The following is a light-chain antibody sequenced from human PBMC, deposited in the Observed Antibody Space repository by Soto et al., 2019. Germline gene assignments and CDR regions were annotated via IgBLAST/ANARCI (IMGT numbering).Light chain of an antibody. CDR1: QSVSSN. V-gene: IGKV3D-15*01. CDR2: GAS. J-gene: IGKJ1*01. Sequence: EIVMTQSPATLSVSPGERATLSCMASQSVSSNLAWYQQKPGQAPRLLIYGASTRAIGIPARFSGSGSGTEFTLTISSLQSEDFAVYYCQQYNNWPRTFGQGTKVDIK. CDR3: QQYNNWPRT.